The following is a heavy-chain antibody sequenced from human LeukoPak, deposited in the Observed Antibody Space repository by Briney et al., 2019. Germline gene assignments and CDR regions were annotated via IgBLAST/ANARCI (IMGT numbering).Heavy chain of an antibody. D-gene: IGHD3-22*01. J-gene: IGHJ4*02. V-gene: IGHV3-23*01. Sequence: TGGSLRLSCAASGFTFSSYAMSWVRQAPGKGLEWVSAISGSGGSTYYADSVKGRFTISRDNSKNTLYLQMNSLRAEDTAVYYCAKDWIYYDSSGYLFDYWGQGTLVTVSS. CDR3: AKDWIYYDSSGYLFDY. CDR1: GFTFSSYA. CDR2: ISGSGGST.